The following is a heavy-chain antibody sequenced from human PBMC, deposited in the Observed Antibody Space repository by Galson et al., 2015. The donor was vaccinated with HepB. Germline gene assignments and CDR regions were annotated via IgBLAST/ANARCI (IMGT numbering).Heavy chain of an antibody. J-gene: IGHJ4*02. CDR3: AREIHKYFYDSSGYDY. CDR2: TYYRSKWYN. V-gene: IGHV6-1*01. CDR1: GDSVSNNYAA. Sequence: CAISGDSVSNNYAAWNWIRQSPSRGLEWLGRTYYRSKWYNDYANSVKSRVTINSDTSKNQFSLHLKSVTPDDTAVYYWAREIHKYFYDSSGYDYWGQGSLVTVSS. D-gene: IGHD3-22*01.